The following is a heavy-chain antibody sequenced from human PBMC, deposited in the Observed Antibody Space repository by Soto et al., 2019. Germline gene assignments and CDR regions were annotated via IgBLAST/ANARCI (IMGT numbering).Heavy chain of an antibody. CDR2: ITTYNGNT. V-gene: IGHV1-18*01. Sequence: ASVKVSCKAVRYIYTNYGVSWVRQAPGQGLEWMGWITTYNGNTEYAQKFQGRVTMTTDASTSTAYMELGSLRSDDTAVYYCAKAMWFGSPIRGYFDYWGQGTLVTVSS. CDR1: RYIYTNYG. CDR3: AKAMWFGSPIRGYFDY. D-gene: IGHD3-10*01. J-gene: IGHJ4*02.